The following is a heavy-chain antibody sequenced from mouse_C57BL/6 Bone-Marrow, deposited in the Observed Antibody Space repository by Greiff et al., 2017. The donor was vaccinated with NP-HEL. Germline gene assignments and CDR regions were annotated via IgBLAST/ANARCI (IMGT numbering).Heavy chain of an antibody. J-gene: IGHJ4*01. Sequence: EVKLMESGEGLVKPGGSLKLSCAASGFTFSSYAMSCVRQTPEKRLEWVAYISSGGDYIYYADTVKGRFTISRDNARNTLYLQMSSLKSEDTAMYYCTRDLGGTYAMDYWGQGTSVTVSS. V-gene: IGHV5-9-1*02. CDR1: GFTFSSYA. D-gene: IGHD1-1*02. CDR3: TRDLGGTYAMDY. CDR2: ISSGGDYI.